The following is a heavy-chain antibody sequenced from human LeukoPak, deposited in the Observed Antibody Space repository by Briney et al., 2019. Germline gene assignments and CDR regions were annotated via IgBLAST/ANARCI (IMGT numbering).Heavy chain of an antibody. J-gene: IGHJ1*01. D-gene: IGHD1-14*01. Sequence: ASVKVSCKASGGTFSRHTISWARQSPGQGLERMGGITPMFGTSNYAQKFRGRVTITADESTSTAYVELSSLRSEDTAVYYCARDSSEFRSLLFHWGQGTLVTVSS. CDR3: ARDSSEFRSLLFH. CDR2: ITPMFGTS. CDR1: GGTFSRHT. V-gene: IGHV1-69*13.